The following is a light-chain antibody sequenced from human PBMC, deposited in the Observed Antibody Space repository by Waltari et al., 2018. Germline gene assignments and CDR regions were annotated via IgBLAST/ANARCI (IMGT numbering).Light chain of an antibody. CDR1: SSDVESYNI. CDR3: CSYAGSTTYV. V-gene: IGLV2-23*02. Sequence: QSALTQHASVSGSPGKSITISCTGTSSDVESYNIVSWYQQHPGKAPKVMIYEVNKRPPGVSNRLSGSKSGNTATLTISGLQAEDEADYYCCSYAGSTTYVFGTGTRVTVL. J-gene: IGLJ1*01. CDR2: EVN.